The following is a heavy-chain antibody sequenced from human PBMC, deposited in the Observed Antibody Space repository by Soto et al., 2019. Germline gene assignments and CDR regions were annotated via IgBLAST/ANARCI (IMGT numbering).Heavy chain of an antibody. CDR3: ARGPWIQLWLRSEGWFDP. D-gene: IGHD5-18*01. CDR1: GGSFSGYY. J-gene: IGHJ5*02. V-gene: IGHV4-34*01. CDR2: INHSGST. Sequence: SETLSLTCAVYGGSFSGYYWSWIRQPPGKGLEWIGEINHSGSTNYNPSLKSRVTISVDTSKNQFSLKLSSVTAADTAVYYCARGPWIQLWLRSEGWFDPWGQGTLVTVSS.